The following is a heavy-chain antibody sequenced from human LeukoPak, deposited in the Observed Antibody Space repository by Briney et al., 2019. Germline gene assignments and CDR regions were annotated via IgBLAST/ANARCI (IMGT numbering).Heavy chain of an antibody. V-gene: IGHV1-18*01. CDR2: ISAYNGHT. J-gene: IGHJ5*02. D-gene: IGHD3-22*01. CDR1: GYTFTSYG. Sequence: GASVKVSCKASGYTFTSYGISWVRQAPGQGLEWMGWISAYNGHTNYAQKLQGRVTMTTDTSTSTAYTELRSLRSDDTAVYYCARDQYYDSKGWFDPWGQGTLVTVSS. CDR3: ARDQYYDSKGWFDP.